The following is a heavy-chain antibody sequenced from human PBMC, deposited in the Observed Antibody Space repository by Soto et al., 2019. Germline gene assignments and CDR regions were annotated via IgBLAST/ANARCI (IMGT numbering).Heavy chain of an antibody. D-gene: IGHD6-19*01. J-gene: IGHJ4*02. CDR1: GGSVSSTSYY. CDR3: VRIVGIRNSIGQRYYFDY. V-gene: IGHV4-39*01. Sequence: QLQLQESGPGLVKPSETLSLTCTVSGGSVSSTSYYWGWIRQPPGKGLEWIGSIYYSGSTYYNPSLKSRVTISVDTSKNQFSLKLSSVTAADTAVYYCVRIVGIRNSIGQRYYFDYWGQGTLVTVSS. CDR2: IYYSGST.